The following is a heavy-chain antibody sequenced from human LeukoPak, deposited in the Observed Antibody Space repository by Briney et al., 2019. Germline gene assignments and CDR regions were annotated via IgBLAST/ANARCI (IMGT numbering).Heavy chain of an antibody. CDR3: AKDRDDYGDDC. J-gene: IGHJ4*02. Sequence: GGSLRLSCAASGFTFTDFGMHWVRQAPGKGLDWVSHIRRDGRSKFYAESVKGRYTNSRDNSKNTLYLQMNSLRAEDTAVYYCAKDRDDYGDDCWGQGILVTVST. D-gene: IGHD4-17*01. CDR1: GFTFTDFG. V-gene: IGHV3-30*02. CDR2: IRRDGRSK.